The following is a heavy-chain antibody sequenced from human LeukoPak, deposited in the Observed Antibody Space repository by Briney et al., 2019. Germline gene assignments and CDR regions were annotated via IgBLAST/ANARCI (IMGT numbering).Heavy chain of an antibody. CDR2: IYYSGST. CDR1: GGSFSGYY. V-gene: IGHV4-31*11. CDR3: ARDSLGYSYGAFDI. Sequence: SETLSLTCAVYGGSFSGYYWSWIRQHPGKGLEWIGYIYYSGSTYYNPSLKSRVTISVDTSKNQFSLKLSSVTAADTAVYYCARDSLGYSYGAFDIWGQGTMVTVSS. D-gene: IGHD5-18*01. J-gene: IGHJ3*02.